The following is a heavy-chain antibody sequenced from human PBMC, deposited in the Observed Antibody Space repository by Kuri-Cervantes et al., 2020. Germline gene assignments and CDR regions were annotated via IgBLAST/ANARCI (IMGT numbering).Heavy chain of an antibody. CDR2: IRSKAYGGST. CDR1: GFTFGDYA. J-gene: IGHJ4*02. CDR3: TSHNTVTTQTNRNFDY. D-gene: IGHD4-17*01. V-gene: IGHV3-49*04. Sequence: GGSLRLSCTVSGFTFGDYAMSWVRQAPGKGLEWVGFIRSKAYGGSTEYAASVKGRFTISRHGSKSIVYLQMHSLKIEDTAVYYCTSHNTVTTQTNRNFDYWGQGTLITVSS.